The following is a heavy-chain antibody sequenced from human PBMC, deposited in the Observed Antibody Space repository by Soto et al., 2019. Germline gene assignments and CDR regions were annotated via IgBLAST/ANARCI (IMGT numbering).Heavy chain of an antibody. Sequence: QVQLVQSGAEVKKPGSSVKVSCKASGGTFSSYAISWVRQAPGQGLEWMGGIIPISGTANYAQKFLGRVTITADESTSTVSMELSSLRSEDTAVYFCARSQGSSTSLEIYYYYYYGMDVWGQGTTVTVSS. J-gene: IGHJ6*02. D-gene: IGHD2-2*01. V-gene: IGHV1-69*01. CDR1: GGTFSSYA. CDR3: ARSQGSSTSLEIYYYYYYGMDV. CDR2: IIPISGTA.